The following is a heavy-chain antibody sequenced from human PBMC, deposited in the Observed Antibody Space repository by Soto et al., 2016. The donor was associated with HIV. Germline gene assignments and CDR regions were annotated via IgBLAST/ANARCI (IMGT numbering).Heavy chain of an antibody. CDR3: ARDLLGVVISPIGY. CDR1: GFTFSSYG. CDR2: IWYDGSNK. V-gene: IGHV3-33*08. D-gene: IGHD3-3*01. J-gene: IGHJ4*02. Sequence: VQLVESGGGVVQRGRSLRLSCAASGFTFSSYGMHWVRQAPGKGLEWVAVIWYDGSNKYYGDSVKGRFTISRDNSKNTVYLQMNGLKAEDTAMYYCARDLLGVVISPIGYWGQGTLGHRLL.